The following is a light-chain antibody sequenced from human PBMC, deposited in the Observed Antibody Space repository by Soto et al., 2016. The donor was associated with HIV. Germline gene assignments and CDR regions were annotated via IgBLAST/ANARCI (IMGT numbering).Light chain of an antibody. CDR2: DDT. V-gene: IGLV3-21*03. CDR3: QVWDSSSDHVI. Sequence: SYVLTQPPSVSVAPGKTARITCGGNNIGSKSVHWCQQKPGQAPVLVVYDDTDRPSGIPERFSGFNSGKTATLTISRVEAGDEADYYCQVWDSSSDHVIFGGRDQADRP. CDR1: NIGSKS. J-gene: IGLJ2*01.